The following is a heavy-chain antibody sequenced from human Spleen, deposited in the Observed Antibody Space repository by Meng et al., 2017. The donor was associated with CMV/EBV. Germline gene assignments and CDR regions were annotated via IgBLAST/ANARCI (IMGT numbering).Heavy chain of an antibody. V-gene: IGHV1-46*01. D-gene: IGHD2-15*01. CDR1: GYTLTSYY. Sequence: ASVKVSCKASGYTLTSYYMRWVRQAPGQGLEWMGIINPSGGSTSYAQKFQGRVTITRNTSISTAYMELSSLRSEDTAVYYCASGGGLGGDYYYYGMDVWGQGTTVTVSS. J-gene: IGHJ6*02. CDR3: ASGGGLGGDYYYYGMDV. CDR2: INPSGGST.